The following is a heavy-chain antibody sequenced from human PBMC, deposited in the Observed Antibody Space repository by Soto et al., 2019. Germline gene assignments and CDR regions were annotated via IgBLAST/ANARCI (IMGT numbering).Heavy chain of an antibody. CDR1: GDSINGYY. CDR2: IYTSGTT. D-gene: IGHD4-17*01. Sequence: SLTCTVSGDSINGYYCTWIRQPAGKGLEWIGRIYTSGTTSYSPSLKSRVTMSLDTSKNHFSLRLTSVTAADTAVYYCARDTVGISSPGVYWGRGTLVTVSS. CDR3: ARDTVGISSPGVY. V-gene: IGHV4-4*07. J-gene: IGHJ4*02.